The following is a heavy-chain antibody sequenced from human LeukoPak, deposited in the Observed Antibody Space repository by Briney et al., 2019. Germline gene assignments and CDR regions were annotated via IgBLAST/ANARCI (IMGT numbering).Heavy chain of an antibody. J-gene: IGHJ4*02. D-gene: IGHD1-7*01. V-gene: IGHV3-9*02. CDR1: GFTSDDYA. Sequence: GGSLRLSCAASGFTSDDYAMHWVRQAPGKGLKWVSGISWNSGSIGYADSVKGRFTISRDNAKNSLYLQMNSLRAEDMALYYCAKDRTGTTGGGLDYWGQGTLVTVSS. CDR2: ISWNSGSI. CDR3: AKDRTGTTGGGLDY.